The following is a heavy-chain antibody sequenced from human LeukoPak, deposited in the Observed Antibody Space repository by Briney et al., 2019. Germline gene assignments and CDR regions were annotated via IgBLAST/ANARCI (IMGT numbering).Heavy chain of an antibody. CDR3: TTNNPSWRIYDYVWGSQKADFDY. Sequence: GGSLRLSCAASGFTSGNAWMSWVRQAQGTGRGWVGRIKSKTDVGQTDYAAPVKGRFTISRVDSKNTLYLQMNSLKTEDTAVYYCTTNNPSWRIYDYVWGSQKADFDYWGQGTLVTVSS. CDR1: GFTSGNAW. J-gene: IGHJ4*02. D-gene: IGHD3-16*01. V-gene: IGHV3-15*01. CDR2: IKSKTDVGQT.